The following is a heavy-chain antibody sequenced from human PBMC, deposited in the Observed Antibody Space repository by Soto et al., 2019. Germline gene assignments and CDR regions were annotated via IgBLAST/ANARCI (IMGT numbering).Heavy chain of an antibody. J-gene: IGHJ6*02. D-gene: IGHD2-15*01. CDR2: IDPSDSYT. Sequence: PGESLKISCKGSGYSFTSYWISWVRQMPGKGLEWMGRIDPSDSYTNYSPSFQGHVTISADKSISTAYLQWSSLKASDTAMYYCAAHAGAYCSCGSCPDHCFDFWGQGTTVTVSS. V-gene: IGHV5-10-1*01. CDR3: AAHAGAYCSCGSCPDHCFDF. CDR1: GYSFTSYW.